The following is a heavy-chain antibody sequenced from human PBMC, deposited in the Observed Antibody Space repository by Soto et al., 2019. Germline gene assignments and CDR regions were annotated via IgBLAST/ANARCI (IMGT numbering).Heavy chain of an antibody. D-gene: IGHD3-3*01. CDR3: ASPNYDFWSGQYYGMDV. V-gene: IGHV5-10-1*01. CDR2: IDPSDSYT. CDR1: GYSFTSYW. Sequence: GESLKISCKGSGYSFTSYWISWVRQMPGKGLEWMGRIDPSDSYTNYSPSFQGHVTISADKSISTAYLQWSSLKASDTAMYYCASPNYDFWSGQYYGMDVWGQGTTVTVSS. J-gene: IGHJ6*02.